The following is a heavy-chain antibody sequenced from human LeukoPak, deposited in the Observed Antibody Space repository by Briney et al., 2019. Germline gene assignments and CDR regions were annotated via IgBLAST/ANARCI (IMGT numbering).Heavy chain of an antibody. Sequence: GGSLRLSCAASGFTFDDSAMHWVRQAPGKGLEWVSVISGSGGSKYYADSVKGRFTISRDISKNTLYLQMNSLRAEDTAVYYCAKEGTYSSSWTTDAFDIWGQGTMVTVSS. D-gene: IGHD6-13*01. J-gene: IGHJ3*02. CDR1: GFTFDDSA. CDR2: ISGSGGSK. CDR3: AKEGTYSSSWTTDAFDI. V-gene: IGHV3-23*01.